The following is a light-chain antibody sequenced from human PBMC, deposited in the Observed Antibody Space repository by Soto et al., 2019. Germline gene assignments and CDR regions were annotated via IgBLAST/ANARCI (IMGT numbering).Light chain of an antibody. V-gene: IGKV3-15*01. CDR2: GAS. CDR3: QRYNDWPFT. CDR1: QGIGIT. Sequence: IVMTQSPATLSVSPGERVTLSCRASQGIGITLAWYQQKPGQTPRLLIYGASTRATGIPARFSGSGSGTEFTLTINSLQSEDSEVYYCQRYNDWPFTFGGGTKVEIK. J-gene: IGKJ4*01.